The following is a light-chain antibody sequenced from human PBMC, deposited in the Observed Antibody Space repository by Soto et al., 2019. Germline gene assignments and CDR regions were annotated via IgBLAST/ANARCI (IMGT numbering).Light chain of an antibody. CDR1: QSVGFK. CDR3: QQTKDWPAT. Sequence: EIVMTQSPATLSVSPGEIATLSFSASQSVGFKLAWYQQKPGQAPRLLIYGASTRATGIPARFSGSGSGTQFTLTISSLQSEDFGVYYCQQTKDWPATFGQGTKVDI. J-gene: IGKJ1*01. V-gene: IGKV3-15*01. CDR2: GAS.